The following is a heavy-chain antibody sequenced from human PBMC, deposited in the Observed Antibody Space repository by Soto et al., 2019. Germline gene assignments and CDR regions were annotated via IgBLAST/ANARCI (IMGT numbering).Heavy chain of an antibody. CDR1: GGSISSGGYY. V-gene: IGHV4-31*03. D-gene: IGHD5-18*01. CDR3: ARDRLDTALLN. CDR2: IYYSGST. J-gene: IGHJ4*02. Sequence: SETLSLTCTVSGGSISSGGYYWIWIRQHPGKGLEWIGYIYYSGSTYYNPSLKRRVTISVNTSKNQFSLKLSSVTAADTAVYYCARDRLDTALLNWGQGTLVTVSS.